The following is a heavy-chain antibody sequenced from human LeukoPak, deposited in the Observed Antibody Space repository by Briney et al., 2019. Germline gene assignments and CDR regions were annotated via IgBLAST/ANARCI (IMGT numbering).Heavy chain of an antibody. Sequence: SETLSLTCAVSGGSFSGPFWSWIRQTPGKGLEWIGEREHSGRTEYNPSLEGRVTMSVDTSKNQFSLRLTSVTAADTAVYFCARAERRINLARGVFGSHFDSWGQGTLVSVSS. D-gene: IGHD3-10*01. V-gene: IGHV4-34*01. J-gene: IGHJ5*01. CDR1: GGSFSGPF. CDR3: ARAERRINLARGVFGSHFDS. CDR2: REHSGRT.